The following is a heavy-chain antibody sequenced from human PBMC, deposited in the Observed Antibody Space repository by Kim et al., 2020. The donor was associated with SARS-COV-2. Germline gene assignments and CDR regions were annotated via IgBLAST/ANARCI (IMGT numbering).Heavy chain of an antibody. CDR1: GGSISSSSYY. CDR2: IYYSGST. Sequence: SETLSLTCTVSGGSISSSSYYWGWIRQPPGKGLEWIGSIYYSGSTYYNPSLKSRVTISVDTSKNQFSLKLSSVTAADTAVYYCARLGAERWLRLSPEGDYWGQGTLVTVSS. J-gene: IGHJ4*02. D-gene: IGHD5-12*01. V-gene: IGHV4-39*01. CDR3: ARLGAERWLRLSPEGDY.